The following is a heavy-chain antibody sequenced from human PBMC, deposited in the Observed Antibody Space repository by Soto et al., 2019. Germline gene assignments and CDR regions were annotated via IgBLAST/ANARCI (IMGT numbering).Heavy chain of an antibody. CDR1: GFTFSSHW. CDR2: IKPDGSGK. CDR3: ARDSTAGGAGY. V-gene: IGHV3-7*03. J-gene: IGHJ4*02. D-gene: IGHD4-17*01. Sequence: GGSLRLSCSASGFTFSSHWMCWIRQAPGRGLEWVANIKPDGSGKYYVDSVKGRFAISRDNAKNSLYLLMTSLRAEDTAVYYCARDSTAGGAGYWGRGTLVTVSS.